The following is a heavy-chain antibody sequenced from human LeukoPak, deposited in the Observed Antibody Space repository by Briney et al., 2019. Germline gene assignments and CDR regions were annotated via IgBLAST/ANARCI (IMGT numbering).Heavy chain of an antibody. Sequence: HSGGSLRLSCAASGFIFSTASLHWVRQAPGRGLEWVSAFDTGFGTYYPGSLRGRFTISRDNSKNTLFLQMNSLRAEDTAVYYCARSSGWWSLDYWGQGTLVTVSS. CDR2: FDTGFGT. V-gene: IGHV3-23*01. J-gene: IGHJ4*02. D-gene: IGHD6-19*01. CDR3: ARSSGWWSLDY. CDR1: GFIFSTAS.